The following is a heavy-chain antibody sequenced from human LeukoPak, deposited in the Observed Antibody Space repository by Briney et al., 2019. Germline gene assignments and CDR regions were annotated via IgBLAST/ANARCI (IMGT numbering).Heavy chain of an antibody. CDR2: IRYDGSKK. CDR1: GFTVSSHY. Sequence: PGGSLRLSCAASGFTVSSHYMSWVRPPPGKGLEWVGFIRYDGSKKYYADSVKGRFSISRNNTKNTLYLQMNSLRAEGTAVYDCASDKRPMRVVVDYFDYWGQGTLVTVSS. V-gene: IGHV3-30*02. J-gene: IGHJ4*02. CDR3: ASDKRPMRVVVDYFDY. D-gene: IGHD3-22*01.